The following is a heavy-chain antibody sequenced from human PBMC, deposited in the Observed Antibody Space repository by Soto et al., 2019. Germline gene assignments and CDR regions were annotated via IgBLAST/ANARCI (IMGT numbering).Heavy chain of an antibody. CDR2: ISPKSGAI. V-gene: IGHV1-2*02. CDR3: ARPPGYTSDWYYFDS. J-gene: IGHJ4*02. D-gene: IGHD3-9*01. Sequence: ASVKVSCKASGYTLIDYDTHWVRQAPGQGLEWMGRISPKSGAINYAQKFQGRVTLTWDTSLNTAYMELSSLRSDDTALYYCARPPGYTSDWYYFDSWGQGTQVTVSS. CDR1: GYTLIDYD.